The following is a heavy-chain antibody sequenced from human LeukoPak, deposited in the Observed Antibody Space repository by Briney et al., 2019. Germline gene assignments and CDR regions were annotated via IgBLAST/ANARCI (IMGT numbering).Heavy chain of an antibody. CDR1: GGSISSGDYY. Sequence: SETLSLTCTVSGGSISSGDYYWSWIRQPPGKGLEWIGYIYYSGSTYYNPSLKSRVTISVDTSKNQFSLKLSSVTAADTAVYYCARGYCSGGSCSRWSYYFDYWGQGTLVTVSS. J-gene: IGHJ4*02. V-gene: IGHV4-30-4*01. CDR2: IYYSGST. CDR3: ARGYCSGGSCSRWSYYFDY. D-gene: IGHD2-15*01.